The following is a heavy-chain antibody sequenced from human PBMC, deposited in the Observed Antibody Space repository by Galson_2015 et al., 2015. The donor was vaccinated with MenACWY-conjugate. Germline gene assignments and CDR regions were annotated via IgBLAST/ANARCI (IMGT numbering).Heavy chain of an antibody. CDR2: IRHDGSGK. J-gene: IGHJ4*02. V-gene: IGHV3-7*01. CDR3: ARWVAVKMIEY. D-gene: IGHD6-19*01. Sequence: SLRLSCAASGFTFSSSWMGWVRQAPGKGLEWVGNIRHDGSGKYYVDAVKGRFIISRDDAKNSVYLQMDSLRVEDTAVYYCARWVAVKMIEYCGQGTLVTVSS. CDR1: GFTFSSSW.